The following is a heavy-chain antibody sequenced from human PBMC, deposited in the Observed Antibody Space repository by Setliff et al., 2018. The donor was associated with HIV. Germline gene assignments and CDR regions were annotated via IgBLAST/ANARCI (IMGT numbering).Heavy chain of an antibody. D-gene: IGHD2-21*01. V-gene: IGHV3-15*01. Sequence: ETLSLTCDVSGFSISSRYYWGWIRQSPGKGLEWVGRIKSKTDGGTTDYAAPVKGRFTISRDDSKNTLYLQMNSLKTEDTAVYYCTTDRTADWDFWGQGTLVTVSS. CDR2: IKSKTDGGTT. CDR3: TTDRTADWDF. CDR1: GFSISSRYY. J-gene: IGHJ4*02.